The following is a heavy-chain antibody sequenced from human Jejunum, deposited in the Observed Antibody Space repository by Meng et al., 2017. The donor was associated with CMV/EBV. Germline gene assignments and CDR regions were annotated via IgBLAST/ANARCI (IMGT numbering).Heavy chain of an antibody. CDR1: GGSINTYF. D-gene: IGHD3-3*01. CDR2: VSPSGST. Sequence: QVHLEEWGPCLVTPSETLSLTCTVSGGSINTYFWSWMRQPAGKGLEWIGRVSPSGSTEYNPSLESRVTLSVDTSENQLSLKVNSVTAADTAVYFCAREWIWSGPMEDWGQGTLVTVSS. V-gene: IGHV4-4*07. CDR3: AREWIWSGPMED. J-gene: IGHJ1*01.